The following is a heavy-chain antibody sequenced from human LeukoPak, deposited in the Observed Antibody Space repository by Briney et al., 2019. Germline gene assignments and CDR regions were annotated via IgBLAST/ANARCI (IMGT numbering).Heavy chain of an antibody. D-gene: IGHD6-25*01. CDR1: GFTFSNYG. CDR3: AKRSARPKPFDC. J-gene: IGHJ4*02. Sequence: GGSLRLSCAGSGFTFSNYGMSWVRQAPGNGLEWVSAIDGGGVNTLYAHSVKGRFTISRDNSKNTVYLRMNSLSAEDTAIYYCAKRSARPKPFDCWGQGTLVTVSS. V-gene: IGHV3-23*01. CDR2: IDGGGVNT.